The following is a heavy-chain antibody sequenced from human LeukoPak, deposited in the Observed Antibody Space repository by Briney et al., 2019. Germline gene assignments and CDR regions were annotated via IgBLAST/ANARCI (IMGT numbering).Heavy chain of an antibody. D-gene: IGHD3-22*01. CDR1: GFTFSSYA. J-gene: IGHJ4*02. CDR3: AKDTRYYYDSIGYFDY. V-gene: IGHV3-23*01. Sequence: GGSLRLSCAASGFTFSSYAMSWVRKAPGKGLEWVSAISGSGGSTYYADSVKGRFTISRDNSKNTLYLQMNSLRAEDTAVYYCAKDTRYYYDSIGYFDYWGQGTLVTVSS. CDR2: ISGSGGST.